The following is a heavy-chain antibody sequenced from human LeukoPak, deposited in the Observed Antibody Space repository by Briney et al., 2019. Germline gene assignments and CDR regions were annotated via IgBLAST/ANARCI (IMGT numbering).Heavy chain of an antibody. V-gene: IGHV3-23*01. CDR2: ISGSGGST. Sequence: GGSLRLSCAASGFTFSSYAMSWVRQAPGKGLEWVSAISGSGGSTYYADSVKGRFTISRDNSKNTLYLQMNSPRAEATAVYYCATYCGGDCYSEHIDYWGQGTLVTVSS. CDR3: ATYCGGDCYSEHIDY. J-gene: IGHJ4*02. D-gene: IGHD2-21*02. CDR1: GFTFSSYA.